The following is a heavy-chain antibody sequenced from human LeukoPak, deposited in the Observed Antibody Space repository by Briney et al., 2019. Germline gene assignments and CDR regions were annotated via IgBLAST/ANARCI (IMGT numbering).Heavy chain of an antibody. Sequence: SETLSLTCTVSGGSISSSSFYWGWIRQPAGQGLEWIGSIYYSGNTYYNPSLKSRVTISVDTSKNQFSLKLSSVTAADTAVYYCAKHAGAFYYFGYWGQGTLVTVSS. V-gene: IGHV4-39*01. CDR3: AKHAGAFYYFGY. CDR2: IYYSGNT. CDR1: GGSISSSSFY. J-gene: IGHJ4*02. D-gene: IGHD1-26*01.